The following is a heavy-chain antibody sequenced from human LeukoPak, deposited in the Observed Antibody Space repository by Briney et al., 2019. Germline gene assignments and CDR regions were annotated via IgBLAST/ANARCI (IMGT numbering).Heavy chain of an antibody. CDR1: GYTFSNYG. Sequence: ASVKVSCKASGYTFSNYGISWMRQAPGQGLEWMGWISAYNINTNYAQKLQGRVTMTTDTSTSTAYMELRSLRSDDTAVYYCARGGVRSRGSYYDSSGYYPPFDYWGQGTLVTVSS. V-gene: IGHV1-18*01. D-gene: IGHD3-22*01. J-gene: IGHJ4*02. CDR3: ARGGVRSRGSYYDSSGYYPPFDY. CDR2: ISAYNINT.